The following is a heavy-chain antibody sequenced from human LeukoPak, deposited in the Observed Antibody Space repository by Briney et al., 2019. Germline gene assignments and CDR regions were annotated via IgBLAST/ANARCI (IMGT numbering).Heavy chain of an antibody. D-gene: IGHD4-23*01. CDR2: ISGSGGST. V-gene: IGHV3-23*01. CDR1: GFTFSSYA. Sequence: PGGSLRLSCAASGFTFSSYAMSWVRQDPGKGLEWVSAISGSGGSTYFADSVKGRFAISRDNSKNTLYLQMSSLRAEDTAVYYCAKDYGGNPFDYWGQGTLVTVSS. CDR3: AKDYGGNPFDY. J-gene: IGHJ4*02.